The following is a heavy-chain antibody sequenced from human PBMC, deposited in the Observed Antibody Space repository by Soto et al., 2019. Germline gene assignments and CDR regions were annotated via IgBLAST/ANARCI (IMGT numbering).Heavy chain of an antibody. CDR1: GYSISSSNW. V-gene: IGHV4-28*01. Sequence: SETLSLTCAVSGYSISSSNWWGWIRQPPGKGLEWIGYIYYSGSTYYNPSLKSRVTMSVDTSKNQFSLKLSSVTAVDTAVYYCASRLYSSSGSYHYMDVWGKGTTVTVSS. CDR2: IYYSGST. D-gene: IGHD6-6*01. J-gene: IGHJ6*03. CDR3: ASRLYSSSGSYHYMDV.